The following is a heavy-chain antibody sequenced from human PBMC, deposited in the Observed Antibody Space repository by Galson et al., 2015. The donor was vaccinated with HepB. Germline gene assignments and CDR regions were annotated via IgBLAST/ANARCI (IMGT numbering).Heavy chain of an antibody. Sequence: SVKVSCKASGYTFTSYAVHWVRQAPGQRLEWMGWINAGNGNTKYSQKFQGRVTITRDTSASTAYMELSGLRSEDTAVYYCARDRVELLYDYWGQGTLVTVSS. D-gene: IGHD1-7*01. CDR1: GYTFTSYA. CDR3: ARDRVELLYDY. V-gene: IGHV1-3*01. CDR2: INAGNGNT. J-gene: IGHJ4*02.